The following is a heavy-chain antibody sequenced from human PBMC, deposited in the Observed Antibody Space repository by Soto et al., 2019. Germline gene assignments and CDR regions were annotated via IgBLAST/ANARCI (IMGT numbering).Heavy chain of an antibody. D-gene: IGHD3-22*01. Sequence: PSETLSLTCTVSGGSISSYYWSWIRQPPGKGLEWIGYIYYSGSTNYNPSLKSRVTISVDTSKNQFSLKLSSVTAVDTAVYYCARVSGSDDSSGYPDPYYFDYWGQGTLVTVSS. CDR1: GGSISSYY. J-gene: IGHJ4*02. CDR2: IYYSGST. V-gene: IGHV4-59*01. CDR3: ARVSGSDDSSGYPDPYYFDY.